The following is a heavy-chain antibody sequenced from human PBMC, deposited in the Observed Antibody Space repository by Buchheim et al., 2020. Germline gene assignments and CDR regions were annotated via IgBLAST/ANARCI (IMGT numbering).Heavy chain of an antibody. CDR3: AREGFCSSTSCPKVMNWFDP. J-gene: IGHJ5*02. Sequence: QVQLVQSGAEVKKPGASVKVSCKASGYTFSSHDINWVRQATGQGLEWMGWMNPNSGNTGYAQKFQGRVTMTRNTSISTAYSELSSLISEDTAVYYCAREGFCSSTSCPKVMNWFDPWGQGTL. CDR2: MNPNSGNT. CDR1: GYTFSSHD. V-gene: IGHV1-8*01. D-gene: IGHD2-2*01.